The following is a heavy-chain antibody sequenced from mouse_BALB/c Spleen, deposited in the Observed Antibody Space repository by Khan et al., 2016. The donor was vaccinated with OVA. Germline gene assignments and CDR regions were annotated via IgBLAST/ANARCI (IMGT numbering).Heavy chain of an antibody. D-gene: IGHD1-1*02. CDR1: GYTFTNYG. CDR2: INTYTGEP. CDR3: ASGGYWYFDV. V-gene: IGHV9-3-1*01. Sequence: LVESGPELKKPGETVKISCKASGYTFTNYGVNWVKQAPGKGLKWMGWINTYTGEPTYADDFKGRFAFSLETSASTAYLQINNLKNEDTATYFCASGGYWYFDVWGAGTTVTVSS. J-gene: IGHJ1*01.